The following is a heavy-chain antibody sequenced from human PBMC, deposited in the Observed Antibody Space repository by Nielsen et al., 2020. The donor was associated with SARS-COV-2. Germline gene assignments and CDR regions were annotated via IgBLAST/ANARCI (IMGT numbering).Heavy chain of an antibody. CDR1: GFTFNSYA. J-gene: IGHJ4*02. CDR2: ISGSGGST. CDR3: AKGSQFSSSWYDY. Sequence: GGSLRLSCAASGFTFNSYAMSWVRQAPGKGLEWVSAISGSGGSTYYADSVKGRFTISRDNSKNTLYLQMNSLRAEDTAAYYCAKGSQFSSSWYDYWGQGTLVTGLL. D-gene: IGHD6-13*01. V-gene: IGHV3-23*01.